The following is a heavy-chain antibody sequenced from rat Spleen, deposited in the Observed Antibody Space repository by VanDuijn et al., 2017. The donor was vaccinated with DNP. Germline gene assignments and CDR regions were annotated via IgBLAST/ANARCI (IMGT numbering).Heavy chain of an antibody. CDR3: TRERRITVATTDYFDY. D-gene: IGHD1-3*01. J-gene: IGHJ2*01. CDR1: GFTFSDYA. CDR2: ISNTGDHT. V-gene: IGHV5-25*01. Sequence: EVRLVESGGGLVQPGRSMRLSCAASGFTFSDYAMAWVRQAPTKGLEWVASISNTGDHTYYSDSVKGRFTISRDNAKSTLYLQVNSLRSEDTATYYCTRERRITVATTDYFDYWGQGVMVTVSS.